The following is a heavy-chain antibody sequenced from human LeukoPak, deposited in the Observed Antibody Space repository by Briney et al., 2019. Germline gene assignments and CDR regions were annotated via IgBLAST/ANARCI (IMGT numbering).Heavy chain of an antibody. CDR2: ISTSGST. V-gene: IGHV4-4*09. CDR1: AASISNYY. J-gene: IGHJ4*02. CDR3: ASPRSGYRYTFDY. Sequence: PSETLSLTCAVSAASISNYYWSWIRQAPGKGLEWIGYISTSGSTNYNPSLRSRVSISLDTSKNRFSLNLNFVTAADTAVYYCASPRSGYRYTFDYWGQGALVTVSS. D-gene: IGHD3-22*01.